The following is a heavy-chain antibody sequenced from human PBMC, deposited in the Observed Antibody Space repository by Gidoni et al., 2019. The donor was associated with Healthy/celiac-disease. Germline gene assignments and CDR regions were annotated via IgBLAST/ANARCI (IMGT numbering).Heavy chain of an antibody. Sequence: QVQLVQSGAEVKKPGSSVQVSCKASGGTFSSSAIHWVRPAPGQGLEWMGGIIPIFVTANYAQKFQGRVTITADKSTSTTYMELSSLRSEDTAVYYCARGVPDFWSGEGFDPWGQGTLVTVSS. D-gene: IGHD3-3*01. CDR1: GGTFSSSA. V-gene: IGHV1-69*06. CDR3: ARGVPDFWSGEGFDP. J-gene: IGHJ5*02. CDR2: IIPIFVTA.